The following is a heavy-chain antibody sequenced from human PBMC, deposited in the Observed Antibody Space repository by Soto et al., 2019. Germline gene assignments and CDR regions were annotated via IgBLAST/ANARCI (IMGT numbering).Heavy chain of an antibody. V-gene: IGHV1-69*06. D-gene: IGHD2-2*01. Sequence: QVQLVQSGAEVKKPGSSVKVSCKTSGDTFSSYAISWVRQAPGQGLEWMGGIIPMFGTANYAQKFQGRVTITADKSTTTAYMELSSLRSEDTAVYYCASAPIVVVPGALDYSYDMDVWSQGTTVTVSS. CDR2: IIPMFGTA. CDR1: GDTFSSYA. CDR3: ASAPIVVVPGALDYSYDMDV. J-gene: IGHJ6*02.